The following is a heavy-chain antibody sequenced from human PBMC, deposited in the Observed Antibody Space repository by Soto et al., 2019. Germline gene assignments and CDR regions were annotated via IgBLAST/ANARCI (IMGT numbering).Heavy chain of an antibody. CDR3: ARTYDAFDI. CDR2: IKNDGSDK. J-gene: IGHJ3*02. Sequence: XXSLRLSCAPSGFSFSNYWVPWVLQAPGKGLEWVANIKNDGSDKYYGASVKGRFTISRDNAKNSLYLQMDSLRAEDTAVYYCARTYDAFDIWGQGTMVTVSS. V-gene: IGHV3-7*01. CDR1: GFSFSNYW.